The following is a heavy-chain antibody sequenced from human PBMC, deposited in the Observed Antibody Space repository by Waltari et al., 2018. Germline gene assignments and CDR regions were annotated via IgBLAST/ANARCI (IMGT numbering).Heavy chain of an antibody. D-gene: IGHD1-26*01. CDR3: ARDAAGWELGDFDY. CDR2: ISYDGSNK. J-gene: IGHJ4*02. CDR1: GFTFSSYA. Sequence: QVQLVESGGGVVQPGRSLRLSCAASGFTFSSYAMHWVRQAPGKGLEWVAVISYDGSNKYYADSVKGRFTISRDNSKNTLYLQMNSLRAEDTAVYYCARDAAGWELGDFDYWGQGTLVTVSS. V-gene: IGHV3-30-3*01.